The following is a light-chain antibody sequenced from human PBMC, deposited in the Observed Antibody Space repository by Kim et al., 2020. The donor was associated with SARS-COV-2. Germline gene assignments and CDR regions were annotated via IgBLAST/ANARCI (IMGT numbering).Light chain of an antibody. J-gene: IGKJ1*01. Sequence: DIQMTQSPSSLSAFVGDRVTITCRASQTISSYVNWYQQKPGKAPKLLIYTASHLQDGVPSRFSGSGSGTDFTLTFSSLQPENFTTYYCQQSDSTWTFGEGTKVEIK. CDR3: QQSDSTWT. V-gene: IGKV1-39*01. CDR2: TAS. CDR1: QTISSY.